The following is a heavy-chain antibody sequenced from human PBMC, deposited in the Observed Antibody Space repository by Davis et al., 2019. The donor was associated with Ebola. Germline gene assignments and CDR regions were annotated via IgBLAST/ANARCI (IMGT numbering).Heavy chain of an antibody. J-gene: IGHJ4*02. Sequence: AASVKVSCKASGYTFSSYDINWVRQATGQGLEWMGWMNPNSGNTGYAQKFQGRVTMTRNPSINTAYMELSSLGSEDTAVYYCASDYGDYGEGHFDYWGQGTLVTVSS. V-gene: IGHV1-8*01. D-gene: IGHD4-17*01. CDR3: ASDYGDYGEGHFDY. CDR1: GYTFSSYD. CDR2: MNPNSGNT.